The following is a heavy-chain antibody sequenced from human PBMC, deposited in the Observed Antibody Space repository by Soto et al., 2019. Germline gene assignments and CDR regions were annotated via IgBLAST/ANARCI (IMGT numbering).Heavy chain of an antibody. CDR2: IFGGGGGI. D-gene: IGHD2-21*02. J-gene: IGHJ4*02. CDR1: GFTFSKYA. V-gene: IGHV3-23*03. CDR3: AKDAVSGDGLWLMDH. Sequence: GGSLRLSCAASGFTFSKYAMTWVRQARGKGLECVSGIFGGGGGIEYADSVKGRFTISRDNSKNTLYLQMNSLRAEDTAVYYCAKDAVSGDGLWLMDHWGQGTLVTVSS.